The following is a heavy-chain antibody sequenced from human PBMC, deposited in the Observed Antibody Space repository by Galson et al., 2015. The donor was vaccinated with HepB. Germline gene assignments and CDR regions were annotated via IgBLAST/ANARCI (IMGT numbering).Heavy chain of an antibody. CDR3: ARVVGAPDAFDI. V-gene: IGHV4-4*02. CDR1: GGSISSSNW. CDR2: IYHSGST. D-gene: IGHD1-26*01. Sequence: TLSLTCAVSGGSISSSNWWSWVRQPPGKGLEWIGEIYHSGSTNYNPSLKSRVTISVDKSKNQFSLKLSSVTAADTALYYCARVVGAPDAFDIWGQGTMVTVSS. J-gene: IGHJ3*02.